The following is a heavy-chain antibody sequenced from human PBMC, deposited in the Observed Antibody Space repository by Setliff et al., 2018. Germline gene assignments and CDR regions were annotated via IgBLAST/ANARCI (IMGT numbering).Heavy chain of an antibody. Sequence: PGGSLRLSCAASGFTLSNYYMTWIRQAPGKGLEWISYIHDSGNPTYYADSVKGRFTVSRDNAKNSLYLQMTSLRAEDTAIYYCARTTGYRLEGDFDYWGQGTLVTVSS. CDR3: ARTTGYRLEGDFDY. V-gene: IGHV3-11*01. CDR1: GFTLSNYY. CDR2: IHDSGNPT. D-gene: IGHD3-16*01. J-gene: IGHJ4*02.